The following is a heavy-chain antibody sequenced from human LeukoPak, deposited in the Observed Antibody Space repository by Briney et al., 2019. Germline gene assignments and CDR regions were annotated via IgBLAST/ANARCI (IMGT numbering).Heavy chain of an antibody. Sequence: SETLSLTCAVYGGSFSRYYWSWIRQSPGKGLEWIAEIDHRGDTNYNPSVKSRVTISVDTSKNQFSLKVRSLSAADTALYYCARGATISESGYFDFWGQGTLVTVSS. CDR3: ARGATISESGYFDF. CDR2: IDHRGDT. D-gene: IGHD5-24*01. V-gene: IGHV4-34*01. CDR1: GGSFSRYY. J-gene: IGHJ4*03.